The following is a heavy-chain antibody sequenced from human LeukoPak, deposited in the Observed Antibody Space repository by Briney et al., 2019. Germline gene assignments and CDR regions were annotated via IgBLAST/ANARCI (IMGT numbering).Heavy chain of an antibody. Sequence: SETLSLTCTVSGGSISSSNYYWGWIRQPPGKGLECIGSIYYSGRTYYKSSLKSRVTISVDTSNNQFSLKLNSVTDADTAVYYCARQLTMVRGVIIDGRASHWFDPWGQGTLVTVSS. CDR3: ARQLTMVRGVIIDGRASHWFDP. CDR2: IYYSGRT. V-gene: IGHV4-39*01. J-gene: IGHJ5*02. CDR1: GGSISSSNYY. D-gene: IGHD3-10*01.